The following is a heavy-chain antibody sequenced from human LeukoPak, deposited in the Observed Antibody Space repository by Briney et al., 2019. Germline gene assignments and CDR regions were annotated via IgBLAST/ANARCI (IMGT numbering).Heavy chain of an antibody. V-gene: IGHV1-2*02. CDR2: INPNSGGT. J-gene: IGHJ4*02. Sequence: ASVKVSCKASGYTFTGYYMHWVRQAPGQGLAGMGWINPNSGGTNYAQKFQGRVTMTRDTSISTAYMELSRLRSDDTAVYYCAREDYDYLYYFDYWGQGTLVTVSS. D-gene: IGHD3-3*01. CDR3: AREDYDYLYYFDY. CDR1: GYTFTGYY.